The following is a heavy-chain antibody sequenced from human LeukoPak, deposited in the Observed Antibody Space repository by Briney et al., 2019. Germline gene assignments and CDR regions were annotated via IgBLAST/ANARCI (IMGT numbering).Heavy chain of an antibody. CDR3: ASSPTIPAAMNYFDY. J-gene: IGHJ4*02. CDR1: GESLNGHY. Sequence: SETLSLTCAVYGESLNGHYWSWVRQPPGKGLEWIGEIYHSGSTNYNPSLKSRVTISVDKSKNQFSLKLSSVTAADTAVYYCASSPTIPAAMNYFDYWGQGTLVTVSS. D-gene: IGHD2-2*01. CDR2: IYHSGST. V-gene: IGHV4-34*01.